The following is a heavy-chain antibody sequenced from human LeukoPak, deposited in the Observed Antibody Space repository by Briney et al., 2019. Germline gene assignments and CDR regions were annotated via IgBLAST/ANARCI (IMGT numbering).Heavy chain of an antibody. CDR3: ARFSGSYYNPLDY. CDR1: GFTFSSYS. D-gene: IGHD3-10*01. Sequence: GGSLRLSXAASGFTFSSYSMNWVRQAPGKGLEWVSSISSSSSYIYYADSVKGRFTISRDNAKNSLYLQTNSLRAEDTAVYYCARFSGSYYNPLDYWGQGTLVTVSS. J-gene: IGHJ4*02. CDR2: ISSSSSYI. V-gene: IGHV3-21*01.